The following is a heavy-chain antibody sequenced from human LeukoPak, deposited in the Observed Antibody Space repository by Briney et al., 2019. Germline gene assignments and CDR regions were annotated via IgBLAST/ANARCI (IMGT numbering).Heavy chain of an antibody. V-gene: IGHV3-23*01. CDR3: AKDTVTTYLYAFDI. Sequence: GGSLRLSCAASGFTFSTYAMSWVRLAPGKGLEWVSGISGSGGSTYYADSVKGRFTSSRDNSNNTLYVQMNSLRVEDTAVYYCAKDTVTTYLYAFDIWGQGTMVTVSS. J-gene: IGHJ3*02. D-gene: IGHD4-17*01. CDR2: ISGSGGST. CDR1: GFTFSTYA.